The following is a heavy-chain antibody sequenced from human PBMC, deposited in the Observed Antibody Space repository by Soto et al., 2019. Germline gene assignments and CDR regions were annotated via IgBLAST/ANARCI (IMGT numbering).Heavy chain of an antibody. CDR2: ISGSGGST. D-gene: IGHD3-10*01. CDR1: GFTFSSYA. Sequence: GGSLRLSCAASGFTFSSYAMSWVRQAPGKGLEWVSAISGSGGSTYYADSVKGRFTISRDNSKNTLYLQMNSLRAEDTAVYYCAKGEGYYGSGSYPPPQFDYWGQGTLVTVSS. CDR3: AKGEGYYGSGSYPPPQFDY. V-gene: IGHV3-23*01. J-gene: IGHJ4*02.